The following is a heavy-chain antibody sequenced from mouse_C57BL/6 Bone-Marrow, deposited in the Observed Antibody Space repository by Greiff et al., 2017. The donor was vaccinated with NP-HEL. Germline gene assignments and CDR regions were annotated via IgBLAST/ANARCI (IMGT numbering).Heavy chain of an antibody. V-gene: IGHV1-18*01. CDR3: ARAYYYGSSLDY. CDR1: GYTFTDYN. D-gene: IGHD1-1*01. Sequence: VQLKESGPELVKPGASVKIPCKASGYTFTDYNMDWVKQSHGKSLEWIGDINPNNGGTIYNQKFKGKATLTVDKSSSTAYMELRSLTSEDTAVYYCARAYYYGSSLDYWGQGTTLTVSS. CDR2: INPNNGGT. J-gene: IGHJ2*01.